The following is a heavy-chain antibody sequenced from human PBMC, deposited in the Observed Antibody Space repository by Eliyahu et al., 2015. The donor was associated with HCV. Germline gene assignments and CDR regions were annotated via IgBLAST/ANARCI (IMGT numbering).Heavy chain of an antibody. Sequence: CGSSITTYYWSWIRQPPGKGLEWIGYIHYSGSTNYNPSLKSRVTISVDTSKNQFSLKLTSVTAADTAVYYCASGGGGIAVAGTGGWFDPWGQGTLVTVSS. J-gene: IGHJ5*02. D-gene: IGHD6-19*01. V-gene: IGHV4-59*01. CDR3: ASGGGGIAVAGTGGWFDP. CDR1: GSSITTYY. CDR2: IHYSGST.